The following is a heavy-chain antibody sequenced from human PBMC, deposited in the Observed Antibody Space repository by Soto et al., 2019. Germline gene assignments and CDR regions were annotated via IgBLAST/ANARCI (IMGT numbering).Heavy chain of an antibody. CDR1: GYTFTSYA. J-gene: IGHJ4*02. D-gene: IGHD2-15*01. CDR2: INAGNGNT. V-gene: IGHV1-3*01. Sequence: QVQLVQSGAEVKKPGASVKVSCKASGYTFTSYAMHWVRQAPGQRLEWMGWINAGNGNTKYSQKFQGRVTITRDTSESTAYMELSSLRSEDTDVYYCGRACPLVVVAATNFDYWGQGTLVTVSS. CDR3: GRACPLVVVAATNFDY.